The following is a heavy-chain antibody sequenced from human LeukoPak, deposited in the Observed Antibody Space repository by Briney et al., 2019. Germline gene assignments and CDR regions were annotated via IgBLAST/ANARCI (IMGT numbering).Heavy chain of an antibody. CDR1: GYTFTGYY. V-gene: IGHV1-2*02. Sequence: ASVKVSCKASGYTFTGYYMHWVRQAPGQGLEGMGFINPNSGGTNYAQKFQGRVTMTRDTSISTAYMELIRLRSDDTAVYYCATDTRGYSAYDPWGQRTLVTVST. D-gene: IGHD5-18*01. J-gene: IGHJ5*02. CDR3: ATDTRGYSAYDP. CDR2: INPNSGGT.